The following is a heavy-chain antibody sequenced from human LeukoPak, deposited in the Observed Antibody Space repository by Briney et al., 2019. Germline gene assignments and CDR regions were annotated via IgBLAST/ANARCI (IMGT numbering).Heavy chain of an antibody. CDR3: AKDGGLWVSAHWGDS. CDR1: GVTLCTYA. J-gene: IGHJ4*02. CDR2: ISSSGSGGNT. D-gene: IGHD7-27*01. Sequence: GGSLRLSCAASGVTLCTYAMSWARQAPGKGLEWVSGISSSGSGGNTYYADSVKGRFTVSRDNSKNTLFLQMNSLRAEDTAVYYCAKDGGLWVSAHWGDSWGRGTLVTVSS. V-gene: IGHV3-23*01.